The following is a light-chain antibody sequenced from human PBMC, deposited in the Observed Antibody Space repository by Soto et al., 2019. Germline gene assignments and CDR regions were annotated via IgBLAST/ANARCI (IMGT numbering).Light chain of an antibody. CDR1: QGINIW. V-gene: IGKV1-5*03. CDR2: KAS. CDR3: QQYNVYWT. Sequence: DVQMTQSPSTLSASVGDRVSITCRASQGINIWLAWYQQKPGRAPKLLIHKASTLESGVPSRFSGSGSGTEFTLTISCLQPDDFATYYCQQYNVYWTFGQGTKVEIK. J-gene: IGKJ1*01.